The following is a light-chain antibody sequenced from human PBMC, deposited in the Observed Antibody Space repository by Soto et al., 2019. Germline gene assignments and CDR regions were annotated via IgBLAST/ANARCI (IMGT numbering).Light chain of an antibody. Sequence: IQLTQSPSSLSASVGDRVTITCRASQDISSSLAWYQQKAGKAPKLLIYGASILQSGVPSRFSGSGSGTEFTLTISSLQPEDFATYYCLQHNSYPYTFGQGTRLEIK. CDR3: LQHNSYPYT. V-gene: IGKV1-9*01. J-gene: IGKJ2*01. CDR2: GAS. CDR1: QDISSS.